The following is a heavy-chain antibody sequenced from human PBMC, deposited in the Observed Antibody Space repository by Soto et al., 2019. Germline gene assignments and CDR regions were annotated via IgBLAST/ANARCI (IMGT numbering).Heavy chain of an antibody. CDR3: AKELGTTVAGNVAFQH. D-gene: IGHD6-19*01. Sequence: HVQLVESGGGVVQPGRSLRLSCAASGFTFSNYGMHWVRQAPGKGLEWVAIVSYDGNNQNYVDSVKGRFTVSRDNSKNTLYLQMNSLSSEDTAVDYCAKELGTTVAGNVAFQHWGQGTLVSVSS. J-gene: IGHJ1*01. CDR1: GFTFSNYG. V-gene: IGHV3-30*18. CDR2: VSYDGNNQ.